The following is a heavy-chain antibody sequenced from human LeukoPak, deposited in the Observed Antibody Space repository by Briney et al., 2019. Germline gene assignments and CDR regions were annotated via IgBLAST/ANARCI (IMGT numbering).Heavy chain of an antibody. CDR2: INQDGSEK. Sequence: PGGSLRLSCAASGFTFSSYWMSWVRQAPGKGLEGVAKINQDGSEKYYVDSVKGRFTISRDNAKNSMYLQMNSLRAEDTAVYYCARERIGSSSSVFFYWGQGTLVTVSS. V-gene: IGHV3-7*01. CDR1: GFTFSSYW. D-gene: IGHD6-6*01. J-gene: IGHJ4*02. CDR3: ARERIGSSSSVFFY.